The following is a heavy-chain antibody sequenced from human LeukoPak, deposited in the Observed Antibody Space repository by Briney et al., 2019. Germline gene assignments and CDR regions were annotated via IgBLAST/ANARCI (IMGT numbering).Heavy chain of an antibody. J-gene: IGHJ3*02. Sequence: GGSLRLSCAASGFSFSSYAMGWVRQPPGKWLEWVSTISGSGGNTYYADSVKGRFTISRDNSKNTLYLQMNSLRAEDTAVYYCAKVRMITMIAYDAFDIWGQGTMVTVSS. CDR3: AKVRMITMIAYDAFDI. CDR2: ISGSGGNT. CDR1: GFSFSSYA. D-gene: IGHD3-22*01. V-gene: IGHV3-23*01.